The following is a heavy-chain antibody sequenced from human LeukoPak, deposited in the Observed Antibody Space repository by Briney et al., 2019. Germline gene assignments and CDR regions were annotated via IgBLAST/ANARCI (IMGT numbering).Heavy chain of an antibody. CDR1: GYTFTTYY. CDR3: ARDLAGYCSSTSCSDY. Sequence: ASVKVSCKPSGYTFTTYYIHWVRQAPGHGPEWMGWINPNSGGTNYAQKFQGRVTMTRDTSISTAYMELSRLRSDDTAVYYCARDLAGYCSSTSCSDYWGQGTLVTVSS. CDR2: INPNSGGT. J-gene: IGHJ4*02. D-gene: IGHD2-2*01. V-gene: IGHV1-2*02.